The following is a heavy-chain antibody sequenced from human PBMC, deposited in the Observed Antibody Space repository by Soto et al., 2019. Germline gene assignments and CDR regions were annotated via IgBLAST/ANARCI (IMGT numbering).Heavy chain of an antibody. V-gene: IGHV3-21*01. CDR1: GFTFSSFN. D-gene: IGHD2-15*01. CDR3: ASRRLGYCTGGTCPEF. J-gene: IGHJ4*02. Sequence: EVQLVESGGGLVKPGGSLRLSCAASGFTFSSFNMDWVRQAPGKGLEWVSSISITGNYKYYADSLKGRFTISRDNALNLLFLQMDSLSPEDTAVYYCASRRLGYCTGGTCPEFWGQGTLVTVTS. CDR2: ISITGNYK.